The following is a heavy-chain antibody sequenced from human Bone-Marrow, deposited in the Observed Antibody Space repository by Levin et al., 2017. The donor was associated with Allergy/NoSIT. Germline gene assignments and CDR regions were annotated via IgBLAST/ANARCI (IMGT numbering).Heavy chain of an antibody. CDR1: GFIFSDYG. J-gene: IGHJ3*02. CDR3: AIDWRNVPGPTNDAFDI. CDR2: ISYHGNDK. Sequence: PGGSLRLSCAASGFIFSDYGMLWVRQAPGKGLEWVSVISYHGNDKYYADSVKGRFTISRDNSKNTLDLQMNSLRAEDTAVYYCAIDWRNVPGPTNDAFDIWGQGTMVTISS. V-gene: IGHV3-33*05. D-gene: IGHD1-14*01.